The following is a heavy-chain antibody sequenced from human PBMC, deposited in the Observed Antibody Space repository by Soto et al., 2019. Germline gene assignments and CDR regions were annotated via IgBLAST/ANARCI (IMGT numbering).Heavy chain of an antibody. D-gene: IGHD2-15*01. V-gene: IGHV4-39*01. J-gene: IGHJ4*02. CDR3: GKVLVGATGHTDSDS. CDR1: GGSIYRSGYY. Sequence: PSATLSLTCTVSGGSIYRSGYYWGWIRQPPGRGLEWIGNIDYNGVTYSNPSLKSRVTISRDTSKNQFSLKLTSVTAADTALYYCGKVLVGATGHTDSDSWSPGTLVTVSS. CDR2: IDYNGVT.